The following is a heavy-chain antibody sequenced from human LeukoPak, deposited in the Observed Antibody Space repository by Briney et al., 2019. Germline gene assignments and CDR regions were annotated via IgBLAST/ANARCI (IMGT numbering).Heavy chain of an antibody. D-gene: IGHD1-26*01. J-gene: IGHJ4*02. V-gene: IGHV3-30*02. CDR2: IRYDGSNK. CDR3: AGGSYYRILNFDY. Sequence: GGSLRLSCAASGFTFSSYGMHWVRQAPGKGLEWVAFIRYDGSNKYYADSVKGRFTISRDNSKNTLYLQMNSLRAEDTAVYYCAGGSYYRILNFDYWGQGTLVTVSS. CDR1: GFTFSSYG.